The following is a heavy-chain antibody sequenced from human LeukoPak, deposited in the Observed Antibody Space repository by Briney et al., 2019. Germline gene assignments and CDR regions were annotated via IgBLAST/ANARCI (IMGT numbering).Heavy chain of an antibody. V-gene: IGHV3-53*01. J-gene: IGHJ4*02. CDR2: IYSGGST. D-gene: IGHD3-22*01. Sequence: GGALRLSCAASGFTVSSNYMSWVRQAPGKGLEWVSVIYSGGSTYYTDSVKGRFTISRDNSKNTLYLQMNSLRAEDTAVYYCARGTYYDSSGASWGYWGQGTLVTVSS. CDR1: GFTVSSNY. CDR3: ARGTYYDSSGASWGY.